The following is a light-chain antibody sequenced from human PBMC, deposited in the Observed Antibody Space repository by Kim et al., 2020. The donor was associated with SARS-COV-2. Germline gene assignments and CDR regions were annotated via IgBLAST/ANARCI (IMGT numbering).Light chain of an antibody. CDR1: SSNIGAGYD. CDR3: QSYDNSLSGYV. CDR2: GDS. Sequence: QRVTISCTGSSSNIGAGYDVHWYQQLPGTAPKLLIYGDSKRPSGVPDRFSGSKSGTSASLAITGLQTEDEADYYCQSYDNSLSGYVFGGGTKVTVL. V-gene: IGLV1-40*01. J-gene: IGLJ3*02.